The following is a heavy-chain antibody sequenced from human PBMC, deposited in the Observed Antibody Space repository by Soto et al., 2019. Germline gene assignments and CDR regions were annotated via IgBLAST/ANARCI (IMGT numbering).Heavy chain of an antibody. CDR2: ITRTDNT. CDR1: GFTFSNYA. D-gene: IGHD4-4*01. J-gene: IGHJ6*02. Sequence: PGGSLRLSCTASGFTFSNYAMSWVRQAPGKGLEWVSAITRTDNTYYADSVKGRFTISRDNAKNSLYLQMNSLRAEDTAVYYCARDTTTVYGMDVWGQGTTVTVSS. CDR3: ARDTTTVYGMDV. V-gene: IGHV3-23*01.